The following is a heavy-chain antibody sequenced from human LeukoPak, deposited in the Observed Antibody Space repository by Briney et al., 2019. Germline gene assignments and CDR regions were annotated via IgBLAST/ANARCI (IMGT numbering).Heavy chain of an antibody. D-gene: IGHD3-22*01. CDR3: ARHPSDSSGYLDY. CDR2: IYPGDSDT. V-gene: IGHV5-51*01. J-gene: IGHJ4*02. CDR1: GSSFTNHW. Sequence: GESLKISCKGSGSSFTNHWIGWVRQMPGKGLEWMGIIYPGDSDTTYSPSFQGQVTMSVDKSISTAYRQWSSLKASDTAMYYGARHPSDSSGYLDYWGQGTLVTVSS.